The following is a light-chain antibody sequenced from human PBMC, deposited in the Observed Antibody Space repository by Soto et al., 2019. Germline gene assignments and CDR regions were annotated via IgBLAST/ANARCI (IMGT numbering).Light chain of an antibody. V-gene: IGKV3-15*01. J-gene: IGKJ5*01. Sequence: EIVMTQSPATLSVSPGERATLSCRASQSVSSNLAWYQQKPGQAPRLLIYGATTRDTGIPARFSGSGSGTEFTLTISCLPSEDFAVYYCQQYNNWPPTFGQGTRLEIK. CDR3: QQYNNWPPT. CDR2: GAT. CDR1: QSVSSN.